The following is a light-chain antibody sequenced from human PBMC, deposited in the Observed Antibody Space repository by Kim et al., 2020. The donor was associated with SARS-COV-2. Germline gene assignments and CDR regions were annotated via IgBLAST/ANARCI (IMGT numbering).Light chain of an antibody. CDR1: QSVSSSD. Sequence: EIVLSQSPGTLSLSPGERATLSCRASQSVSSSDLAWYQQKPGLAPRLLTYGASSRATGIPDSFSGSGSGTDFTLTISRLEPEDFAVYYCRQYGSSPITVGQGTRLEIK. CDR3: RQYGSSPIT. J-gene: IGKJ5*01. V-gene: IGKV3-20*01. CDR2: GAS.